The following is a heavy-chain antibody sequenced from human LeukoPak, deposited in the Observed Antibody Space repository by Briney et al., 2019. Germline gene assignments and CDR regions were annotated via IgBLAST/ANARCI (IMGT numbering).Heavy chain of an antibody. CDR1: GYTFTSYD. CDR2: MNPNSGNT. J-gene: IGHJ4*02. CDR3: ARGLGYCSGGSCYHDY. D-gene: IGHD2-15*01. Sequence: ASVKVSCKASGYTFTSYDINWVRQATGQGLEWMGWMNPNSGNTGYAQKFQGRVTITRNTSISTAYMELSSLRSEDTAVYYCARGLGYCSGGSCYHDYWGQGTLVTASS. V-gene: IGHV1-8*03.